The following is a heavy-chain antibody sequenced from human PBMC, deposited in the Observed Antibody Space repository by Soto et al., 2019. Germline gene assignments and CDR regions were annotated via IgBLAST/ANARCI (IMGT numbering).Heavy chain of an antibody. CDR1: GYTFTSYG. CDR3: ARNGGLRSLGLGGMDV. Sequence: ASVKVSCKASGYTFTSYGISWVRQAPGQGLEWMGWISAYNGNTNYAQKLQGRVTMTTDTSTSTAYMELRSVRSDDTAVYYCARNGGLRSLGLGGMDVWGQGTTVPVSS. V-gene: IGHV1-18*01. CDR2: ISAYNGNT. D-gene: IGHD3-16*01. J-gene: IGHJ6*02.